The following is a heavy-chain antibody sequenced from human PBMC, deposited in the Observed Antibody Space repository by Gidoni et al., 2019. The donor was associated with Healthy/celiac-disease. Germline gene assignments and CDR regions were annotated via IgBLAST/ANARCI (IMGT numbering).Heavy chain of an antibody. CDR1: GFTFSNAW. V-gene: IGHV3-15*07. D-gene: IGHD3-22*01. J-gene: IGHJ6*03. CDR2: IKSKTDGGTT. CDR3: TATFTMTMPYYYYMDV. Sequence: EVQLVESGGGLVKPGGSLRLSCAASGFTFSNAWMNWVRQAPGKGLEWVGRIKSKTDGGTTDYAAPVKGRFTISRDDSKNTLYLQMNSLKTEDTAVYYCTATFTMTMPYYYYMDVWGKGTTVTVSS.